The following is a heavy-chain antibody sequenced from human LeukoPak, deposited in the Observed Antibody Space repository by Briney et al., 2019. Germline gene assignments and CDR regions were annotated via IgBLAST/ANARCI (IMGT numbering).Heavy chain of an antibody. D-gene: IGHD6-19*01. V-gene: IGHV4-34*01. CDR1: GGSFSGYY. J-gene: IGHJ4*02. Sequence: PSETLSLTCAVYGGSFSGYYWTWIRQPPGKGLEWIGEIEHSGSTNYNPSLKSRVTISVDTSKNQFSLKLSSVTAADTAVYFCARANSGWSINFDYWDQGTLVTVSS. CDR2: IEHSGST. CDR3: ARANSGWSINFDY.